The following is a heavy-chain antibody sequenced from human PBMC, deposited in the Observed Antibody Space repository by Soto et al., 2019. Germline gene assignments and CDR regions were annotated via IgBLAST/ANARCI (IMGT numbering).Heavy chain of an antibody. D-gene: IGHD2-21*02. CDR1: GFTFSRYA. Sequence: GGSLRLSCSASGFTFSRYAMHWVRQAPGKGLEYVSAISSNGGSTYYADSVKGRFTISRDNSKNTLYLQMSSLRAEDTAVYYCVKDGPPLRDAFDIWGQGTMVTVSS. J-gene: IGHJ3*02. CDR2: ISSNGGST. CDR3: VKDGPPLRDAFDI. V-gene: IGHV3-64D*06.